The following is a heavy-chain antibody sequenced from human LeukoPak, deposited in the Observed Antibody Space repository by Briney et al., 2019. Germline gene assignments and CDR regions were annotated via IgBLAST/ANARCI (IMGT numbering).Heavy chain of an antibody. Sequence: ASVKVSCKASGYPFTGYYLHWVRQAPGQGREWMGWINLNSGFTNYAQKFQGRVTMTRDTSISTAYMELSRLRSDDTAVYYCARLADCSSSSCRSFDYWGQGTLVTVSS. CDR3: ARLADCSSSSCRSFDY. J-gene: IGHJ4*02. V-gene: IGHV1-2*02. CDR2: INLNSGFT. D-gene: IGHD2-2*01. CDR1: GYPFTGYY.